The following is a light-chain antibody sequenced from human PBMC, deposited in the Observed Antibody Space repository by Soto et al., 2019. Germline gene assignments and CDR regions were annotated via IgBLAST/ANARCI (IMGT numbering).Light chain of an antibody. J-gene: IGKJ1*01. Sequence: EIVLTQSPGTLSLSPGERVTLSCRASQSVSSSYLAWYQQKPGQAPRLLIYGASSRATGIPDRFSGSGSGTGFTLIISRLEPEDFAVYYCQQYGTSPWTFGQGTKVEIK. V-gene: IGKV3-20*01. CDR2: GAS. CDR3: QQYGTSPWT. CDR1: QSVSSSY.